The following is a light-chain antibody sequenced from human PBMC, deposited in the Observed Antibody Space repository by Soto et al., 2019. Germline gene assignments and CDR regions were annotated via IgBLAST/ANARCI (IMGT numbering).Light chain of an antibody. Sequence: QSVLTQTASVSGSPGQSITMSCTGTSSDVGGYNFVSWYQQHPGKAPKLIVHEVANRLSGVSGRFSGSKSGNTAFLTISGLQAEDEAVYYCSSYTSSSTLYVFGTGTKVTVL. J-gene: IGLJ1*01. CDR2: EVA. CDR3: SSYTSSSTLYV. V-gene: IGLV2-14*03. CDR1: SSDVGGYNF.